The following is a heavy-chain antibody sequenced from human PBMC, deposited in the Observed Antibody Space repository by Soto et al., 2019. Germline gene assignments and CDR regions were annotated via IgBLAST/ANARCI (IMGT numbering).Heavy chain of an antibody. CDR3: AKAAYGDYAFDY. V-gene: IGHV3-9*01. J-gene: IGHJ4*02. D-gene: IGHD4-17*01. Sequence: PWGSLGLSCSACGFTFDDYIMHWVRQGPRGGLECVSGFNWNSCSVGYRDSVKGRFTISRDNSKNTLYLQMNSLRAEDTAVYYCAKAAYGDYAFDYWGQGTLVTVSS. CDR2: FNWNSCSV. CDR1: GFTFDDYI.